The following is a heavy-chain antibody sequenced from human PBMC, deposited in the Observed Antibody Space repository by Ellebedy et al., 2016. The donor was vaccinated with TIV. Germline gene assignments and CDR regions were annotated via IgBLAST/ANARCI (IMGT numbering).Heavy chain of an antibody. CDR2: IYYSGST. J-gene: IGHJ5*02. V-gene: IGHV4-61*05. D-gene: IGHD6-19*01. Sequence: MPSETLSLTCTVSGGSISSSSYYWGWIRQPPGKGLEWIGYIYYSGSTNYNPSLKSRVTISVDTSKNQFSLKLSSVTAADTAVYYCAKRIAVAGSPHNWFDPWGQGTLVTVSS. CDR1: GGSISSSSYY. CDR3: AKRIAVAGSPHNWFDP.